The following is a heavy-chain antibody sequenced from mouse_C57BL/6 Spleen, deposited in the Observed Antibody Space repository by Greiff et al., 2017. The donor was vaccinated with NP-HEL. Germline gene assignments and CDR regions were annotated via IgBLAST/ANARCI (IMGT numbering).Heavy chain of an antibody. CDR1: GFTFSSYA. CDR3: ASRYYSNYDWYFDV. J-gene: IGHJ1*03. Sequence: EVKVEESGGGLVKPGGSLKLSCAASGFTFSSYAMSWVRQTPEKRLEWVATISDGGSYTYYPDNVKGRFTISRDNAKNNLYLQMSHLKSEDTAMYYCASRYYSNYDWYFDVWGTGTTVTVSS. D-gene: IGHD2-5*01. CDR2: ISDGGSYT. V-gene: IGHV5-4*03.